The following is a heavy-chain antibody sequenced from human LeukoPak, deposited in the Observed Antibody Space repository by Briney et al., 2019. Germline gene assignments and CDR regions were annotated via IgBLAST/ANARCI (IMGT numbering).Heavy chain of an antibody. J-gene: IGHJ6*03. Sequence: GGSLRLSCAASGFTFDDYGMSWVRQAPGKGLEWVSGINWNGGSTGYAYSVKGRFTIARDNAKNSLYLQMNSLRAEDTALYYCAREGCTNGVCPLDYYMDVWGKGTTVTVPS. D-gene: IGHD2-8*01. V-gene: IGHV3-20*04. CDR1: GFTFDDYG. CDR3: AREGCTNGVCPLDYYMDV. CDR2: INWNGGST.